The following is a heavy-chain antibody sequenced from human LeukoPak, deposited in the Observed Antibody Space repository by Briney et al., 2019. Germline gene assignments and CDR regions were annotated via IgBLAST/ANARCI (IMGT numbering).Heavy chain of an antibody. CDR3: AKAPYSSSPYYFDY. V-gene: IGHV3-30*02. Sequence: PGGSLRLSCAASGFTFSSYGMHWVRQAPGKGLEWVAFIRYDGSNKYYADSVKGRFTISRDNSKNTLYLQMNSLRAEDTAVYYCAKAPYSSSPYYFDYWGQGTLVTVSS. CDR1: GFTFSSYG. J-gene: IGHJ4*02. D-gene: IGHD6-6*01. CDR2: IRYDGSNK.